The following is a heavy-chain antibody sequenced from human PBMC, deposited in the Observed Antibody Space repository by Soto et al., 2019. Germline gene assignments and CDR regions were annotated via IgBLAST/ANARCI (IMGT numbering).Heavy chain of an antibody. CDR3: AGDLDITGTTGWDNWFDP. Sequence: QVQLVQSGAEVKKPGASVKVSCKASGYTFTSYGISWVRQAPGQGLEWMGWISAYNGNTNYAQKLQGRVTMTTDTSTSTAYMELRSLRSDDTAVYYCAGDLDITGTTGWDNWFDPWGQGTLVTVSS. CDR1: GYTFTSYG. V-gene: IGHV1-18*01. D-gene: IGHD1-7*01. J-gene: IGHJ5*02. CDR2: ISAYNGNT.